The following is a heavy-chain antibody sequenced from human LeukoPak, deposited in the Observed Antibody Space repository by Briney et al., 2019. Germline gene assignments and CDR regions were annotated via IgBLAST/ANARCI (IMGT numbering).Heavy chain of an antibody. CDR2: ISYDGSNK. Sequence: GRSLRLSCAASGFTFSSYGMHWVRQAPGKGLEWVAVISYDGSNKYYADSVKGRFTISRDNSKNTLYLQMNSLRAEDTAVYYCAKALSLYFDYWGQGTLVTVSS. CDR1: GFTFSSYG. J-gene: IGHJ4*02. V-gene: IGHV3-30*18. CDR3: AKALSLYFDY.